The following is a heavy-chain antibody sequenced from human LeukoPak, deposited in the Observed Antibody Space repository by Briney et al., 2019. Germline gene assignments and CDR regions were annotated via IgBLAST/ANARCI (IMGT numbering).Heavy chain of an antibody. D-gene: IGHD2-2*01. CDR1: GFTFSSYE. V-gene: IGHV3-48*03. CDR3: ARGGIVLVPAAEGFDY. J-gene: IGHJ4*02. CDR2: ISSSGSTI. Sequence: GGSLRLSCAASGFTFSSYEMNWVRQALGKGLEWVSYISSSGSTIYYADSVKGRFTISRDNAKNSLYLQMNSLRAEDTAVYYCARGGIVLVPAAEGFDYWGQGTLVTVSS.